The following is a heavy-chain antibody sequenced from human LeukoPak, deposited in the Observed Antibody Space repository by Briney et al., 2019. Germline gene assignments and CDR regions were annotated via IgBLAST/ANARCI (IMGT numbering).Heavy chain of an antibody. J-gene: IGHJ6*02. Sequence: QPGGSLRLSCAAPGFTFSSYGMHWVRQAPGKGLEWVAVIWYDGSNKYYADSVKGRFTISRDNSKNTLYLQMNSLRAEDTAVYYCARAVVVAATFYYGMDVWGQGTTVTVSS. V-gene: IGHV3-33*01. CDR2: IWYDGSNK. CDR3: ARAVVVAATFYYGMDV. CDR1: GFTFSSYG. D-gene: IGHD2-15*01.